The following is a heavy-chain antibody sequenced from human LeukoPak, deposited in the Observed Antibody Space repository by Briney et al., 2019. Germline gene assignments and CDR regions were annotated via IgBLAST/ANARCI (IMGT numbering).Heavy chain of an antibody. V-gene: IGHV3-53*01. CDR3: ARVSQDRYYFDY. Sequence: GGSLRLSCAASGFTVSSNYMSWVRRAPGKGLEWVSVIYSGGSTYYADSVKGRFTISRDNSKNTLYLQMNSLRAEDTAVYYCARVSQDRYYFDYWGQGTLVTVSS. D-gene: IGHD3-16*02. CDR2: IYSGGST. CDR1: GFTVSSNY. J-gene: IGHJ4*02.